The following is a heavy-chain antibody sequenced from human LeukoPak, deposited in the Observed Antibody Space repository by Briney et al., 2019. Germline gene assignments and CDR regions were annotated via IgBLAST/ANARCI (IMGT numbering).Heavy chain of an antibody. CDR2: IKQDGSEE. D-gene: IGHD3-16*01. J-gene: IGHJ2*01. Sequence: TGGSLRLSCAASGFTFASYWMTWVRQAPGKGLEWVANIKQDGSEEYYVDSMKGRFTISRDNAKHVLYLQINSLRVGDTAVYYCAGGARGYNWYFDLWGRGTLVTVSP. V-gene: IGHV3-7*01. CDR1: GFTFASYW. CDR3: AGGARGYNWYFDL.